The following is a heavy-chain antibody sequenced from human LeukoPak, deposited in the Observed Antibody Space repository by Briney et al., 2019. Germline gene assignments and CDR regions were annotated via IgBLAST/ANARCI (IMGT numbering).Heavy chain of an antibody. CDR1: GYTVSSNY. V-gene: IGHV3-66*01. J-gene: IGHJ6*02. CDR3: ARGSVNYYYYGMDV. Sequence: GGSLRLSCAASGYTVSSNYMSWVRQAPGKGLEWVSVIYSGGSTYYADSVKGRFTISRDNSMNTLYLQMNSLRAEDTAVYYCARGSVNYYYYGMDVWGQGTTVTVSS. CDR2: IYSGGST.